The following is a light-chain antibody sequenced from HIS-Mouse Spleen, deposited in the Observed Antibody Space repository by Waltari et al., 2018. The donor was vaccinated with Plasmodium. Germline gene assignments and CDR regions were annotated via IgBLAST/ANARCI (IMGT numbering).Light chain of an antibody. CDR1: QCVSSN. Sequence: LSVSPGERATLSCRASQCVSSNFAWYQQKPGQAPRLLIYGASTRATGIPARFSGSGSGTEFTLTISSLQSEDFAVYYCQQYNNWSFTFGPGTKVDIK. CDR3: QQYNNWSFT. CDR2: GAS. V-gene: IGKV3-15*01. J-gene: IGKJ3*01.